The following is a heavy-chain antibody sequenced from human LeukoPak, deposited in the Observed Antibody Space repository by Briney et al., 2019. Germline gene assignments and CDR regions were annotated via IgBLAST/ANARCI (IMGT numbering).Heavy chain of an antibody. D-gene: IGHD5-18*01. J-gene: IGHJ4*02. CDR1: GSSFTSYW. V-gene: IGHV5-51*01. Sequence: GASLKISCKGSGSSFTSYWIGWVRQVPGKGLEWLGIIYPGDSDTRYSPSFQGQVTISADKSISTAYLQWSSLKASDTAMYYCARQGVYVDTAMVSDYWGQGTLVTVSS. CDR3: ARQGVYVDTAMVSDY. CDR2: IYPGDSDT.